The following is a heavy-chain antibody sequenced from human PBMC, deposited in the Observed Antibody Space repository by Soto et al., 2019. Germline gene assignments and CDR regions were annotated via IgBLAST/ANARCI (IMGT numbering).Heavy chain of an antibody. V-gene: IGHV3-21*01. CDR1: GFTFSSYS. CDR3: ARNGKQQLDYFDY. D-gene: IGHD6-13*01. Sequence: GGSLRLSCAASGFTFSSYSMNWVRQAPGKGLEWVSSISSSSSYIYYADSVKGRFTISRDNAKNSLYLQMNSLRAEDTAVYYCARNGKQQLDYFDYWGQGTLVTVSS. CDR2: ISSSSSYI. J-gene: IGHJ4*02.